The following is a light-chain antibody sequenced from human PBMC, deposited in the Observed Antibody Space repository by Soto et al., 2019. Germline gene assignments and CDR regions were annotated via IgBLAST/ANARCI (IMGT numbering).Light chain of an antibody. V-gene: IGKV3-15*01. CDR1: QSVRNN. J-gene: IGKJ1*01. CDR2: AAS. Sequence: EIVMTHSTATLSVSPVEIATLSCRASQSVRNNLAWYQQKPGLPLRLLIYAASTRATGIPARFSGSGSGTEFTLTISSLQSEDFAVYYCQQYNNWPLSFGQGTKVDIK. CDR3: QQYNNWPLS.